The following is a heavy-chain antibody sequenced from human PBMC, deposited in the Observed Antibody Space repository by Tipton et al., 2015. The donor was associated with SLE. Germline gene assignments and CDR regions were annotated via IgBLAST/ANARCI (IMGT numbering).Heavy chain of an antibody. CDR1: GYRFDLYW. CDR2: IYPGDFRT. D-gene: IGHD3-10*01. V-gene: IGHV5-51*01. Sequence: QSGPEVKKPGASLKISCQGSGYRFDLYWIGWVRQMPGKGLEWVAGIYPGDFRTTYSPAFQGQVTVSADKSVGSAYLQWGSLKASDTAMYYCARHLSGYYGPSFDYWGQGTLVTVSS. CDR3: ARHLSGYYGPSFDY. J-gene: IGHJ4*02.